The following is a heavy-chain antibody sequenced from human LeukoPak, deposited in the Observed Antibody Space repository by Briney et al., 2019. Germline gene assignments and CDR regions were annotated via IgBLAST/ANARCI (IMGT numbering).Heavy chain of an antibody. V-gene: IGHV3-30-3*01. D-gene: IGHD3-3*01. J-gene: IGHJ3*02. CDR2: ISYDGSNK. CDR1: GFTFSSYA. Sequence: GGSLRLSCAASGFTFSSYAMHWVRQAPGKGLEWVAVISYDGSNKYYADSVKGRFTISRDNSKNTLYLQMNSLGAEDTAVYYCARVPQGLRFGNAFDIWGQGTMVTVSS. CDR3: ARVPQGLRFGNAFDI.